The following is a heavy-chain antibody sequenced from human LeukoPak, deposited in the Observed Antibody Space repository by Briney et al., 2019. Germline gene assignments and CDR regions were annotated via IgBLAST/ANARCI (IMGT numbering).Heavy chain of an antibody. CDR3: ARERWFDT. Sequence: GGSQRLSYAASGFTVSSNYMSWVRQAPGKGLEWVSVIYSGGSTYCADSVTGRFTISRDNPKNTLYLQMNSLRAEYTAVYYCARERWFDTWGQGTLVTVSS. J-gene: IGHJ5*02. CDR2: IYSGGST. V-gene: IGHV3-53*01. CDR1: GFTVSSNY.